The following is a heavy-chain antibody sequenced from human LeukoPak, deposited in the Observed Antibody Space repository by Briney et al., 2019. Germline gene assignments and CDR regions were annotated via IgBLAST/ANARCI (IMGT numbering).Heavy chain of an antibody. V-gene: IGHV4-39*07. D-gene: IGHD4-17*01. CDR3: ARAAYGDYGGDY. Sequence: SETLSLTCTVSGGSISSSSYYWGWIRQPPGKGLEWIGSIYYSGSTYYNPSLKSRVTISVDTSKNQFSLKLSSVTAADTAVYYCARAAYGDYGGDYWGQGTLVTVSS. CDR1: GGSISSSSYY. CDR2: IYYSGST. J-gene: IGHJ4*02.